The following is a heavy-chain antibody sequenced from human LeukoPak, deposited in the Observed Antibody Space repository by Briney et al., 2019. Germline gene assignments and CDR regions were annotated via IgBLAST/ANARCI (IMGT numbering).Heavy chain of an antibody. D-gene: IGHD2-2*01. CDR3: AREIVPAD. CDR2: IYYSGST. CDR1: GGSISSSSYY. Sequence: SETLSLTCTVSGGSISSSSYYWGWIRQPPGKGLEWIGSIYYSGSTYYNPSLKSRVTISVDTSKNQFSLKLSSVTAADTAVYYCAREIVPADWGQGTLVTVSS. V-gene: IGHV4-39*02. J-gene: IGHJ4*02.